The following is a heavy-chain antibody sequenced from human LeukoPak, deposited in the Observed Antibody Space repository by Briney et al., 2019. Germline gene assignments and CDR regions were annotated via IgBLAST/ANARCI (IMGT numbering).Heavy chain of an antibody. CDR2: ISYDGNNK. J-gene: IGHJ4*02. V-gene: IGHV3-30*04. CDR1: GFIFSSYT. Sequence: GGSLRLSCAASGFIFSSYTMHWVRQTPGKGLEWVTVISYDGNNKYYTDSVKGRFTISRDNSKNTLYLQMNSLRAEDTAIYYCARETDSTLFDYWGQGTLVAVSS. CDR3: ARETDSTLFDY. D-gene: IGHD2-2*01.